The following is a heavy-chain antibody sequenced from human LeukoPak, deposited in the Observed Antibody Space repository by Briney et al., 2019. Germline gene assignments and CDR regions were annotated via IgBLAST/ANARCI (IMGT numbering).Heavy chain of an antibody. CDR2: IYYSGST. CDR1: GGSISSYY. Sequence: SETLSLTCTVSGGSISSYYWSWIRQPPGKGLEWIGYIYYSGSTNYNSSLKSRVTISLGTSKNQFSLKLSSVTAADTAVYYCARRVSGWYAFDHWGQGTLVAVSS. D-gene: IGHD6-19*01. CDR3: ARRVSGWYAFDH. V-gene: IGHV4-59*08. J-gene: IGHJ4*02.